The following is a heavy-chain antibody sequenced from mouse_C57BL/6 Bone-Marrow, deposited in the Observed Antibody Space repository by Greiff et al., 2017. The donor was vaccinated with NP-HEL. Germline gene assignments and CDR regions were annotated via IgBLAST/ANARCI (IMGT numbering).Heavy chain of an antibody. CDR2: IWSGGST. D-gene: IGHD2-1*01. V-gene: IGHV2-2*01. CDR3: ARGGNPGAY. J-gene: IGHJ3*01. Sequence: QVQLQQSGPGLVQPSQSLSITCTASGFSLTSYGVHWVRQSPGKGLEWLGVIWSGGSTDYNAAFISRLSISKDNSKSQVFFKMNSLQADDTAIYYCARGGNPGAYWGQGTLVTVSA. CDR1: GFSLTSYG.